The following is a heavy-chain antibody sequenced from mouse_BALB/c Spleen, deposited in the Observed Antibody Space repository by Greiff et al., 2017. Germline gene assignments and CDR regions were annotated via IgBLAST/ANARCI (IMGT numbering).Heavy chain of an antibody. J-gene: IGHJ2*01. D-gene: IGHD1-1*01. Sequence: EVQLQQSGTVLARPGASVKMSCKASGYTFTSYWMHWVKQRPGQGLEWIGAIYPGNSDTSYNQKFKGKAKLTAVTSTSTAYMELSSLTNEDSAVYYCTRRTTVVPFDYWGQGTTLTVSS. V-gene: IGHV1-5*01. CDR1: GYTFTSYW. CDR2: IYPGNSDT. CDR3: TRRTTVVPFDY.